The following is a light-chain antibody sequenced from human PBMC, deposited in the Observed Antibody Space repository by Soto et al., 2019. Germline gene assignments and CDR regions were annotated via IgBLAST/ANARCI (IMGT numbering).Light chain of an antibody. CDR2: KTS. Sequence: DIQLTQSPSTLSASVGDRVTITCRASQSISSWLAWYQQKPGKAPKFLIYKTSNLASGVPSRFSGSGSGTEFTLPISSLQPDDFATYYCQYYTYYCWTFGQGTKVEIK. V-gene: IGKV1-5*03. CDR3: QYYTYYCWT. J-gene: IGKJ1*01. CDR1: QSISSW.